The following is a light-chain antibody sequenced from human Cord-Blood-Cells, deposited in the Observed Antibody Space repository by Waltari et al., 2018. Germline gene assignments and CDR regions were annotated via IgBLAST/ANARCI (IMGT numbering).Light chain of an antibody. V-gene: IGLV2-8*01. CDR2: EVS. CDR1: SSAVGGYNY. Sequence: QSALTQHPSASGSPGQSVTIPCTGTSSAVGGYNYVSWYQQHPGKAPKLMIYEVSKRPSGVPDRFSCSKAGNTASLTVSGLQAEDEADYYCSSYAGSNNWVFGGGTKLTVL. J-gene: IGLJ3*02. CDR3: SSYAGSNNWV.